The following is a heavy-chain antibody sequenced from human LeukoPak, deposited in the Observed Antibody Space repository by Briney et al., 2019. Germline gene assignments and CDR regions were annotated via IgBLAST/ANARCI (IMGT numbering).Heavy chain of an antibody. D-gene: IGHD3-22*01. Sequence: ASVKVSCKASGYTFTGYYMHWVRQAPGQGLEWMGWINPNSGGTNYAQKFQGRVTMTRDTSISTAYMELSGLRSDDTAVYYCARVTTRDNWFDPWGQGTLVAVSS. V-gene: IGHV1-2*02. CDR2: INPNSGGT. CDR1: GYTFTGYY. CDR3: ARVTTRDNWFDP. J-gene: IGHJ5*02.